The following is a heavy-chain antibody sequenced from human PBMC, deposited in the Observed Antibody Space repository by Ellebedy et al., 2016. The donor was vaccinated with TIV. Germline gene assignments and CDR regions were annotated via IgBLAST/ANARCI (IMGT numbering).Heavy chain of an antibody. V-gene: IGHV3-9*01. CDR2: ISWNSGSI. CDR3: AKDMGGGTTGGSRFDD. J-gene: IGHJ4*02. Sequence: SLKISCAASGFTFDDYAMHWVRQAPGKGLEWVSGISWNSGSIGYADSVKGRFTISRDNAKNSLYLQMNSLRAEDTALSSGAKDMGGGTTGGSRFDDWGQGTLVTVSS. CDR1: GFTFDDYA. D-gene: IGHD4-17*01.